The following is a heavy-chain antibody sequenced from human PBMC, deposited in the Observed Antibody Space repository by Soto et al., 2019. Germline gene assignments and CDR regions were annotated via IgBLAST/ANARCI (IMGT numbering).Heavy chain of an antibody. CDR2: IYYSGST. D-gene: IGHD2-15*01. CDR3: ARHATVAVAVHCYYYIVS. J-gene: IGHJ6*03. Sequence: SENLSLTCTVSGGSISSSSYYWGWIRHPPGKGLEWIGSIYYSGSTYYNPSLKSRVTISVDTSKNQFSLKLSSVTAADTAVYYCARHATVAVAVHCYYYIVSLGEETTVTVSS. V-gene: IGHV4-39*01. CDR1: GGSISSSSYY.